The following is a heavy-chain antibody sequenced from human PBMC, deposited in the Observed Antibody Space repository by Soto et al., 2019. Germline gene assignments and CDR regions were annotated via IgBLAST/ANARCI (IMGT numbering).Heavy chain of an antibody. CDR2: IKSKTDGGTT. D-gene: IGHD3-22*01. Sequence: EVQLVESGGGLVKPGGSLRLSCAASGFTFSNAWMSWVRQAPGKGLEWVGRIKSKTDGGTTDYAAPVKCRFTISRDDSKNKLYLQMNSLKTEDTAVDYCTTDPDYYDSSGYLDYWGQGTLVTVSS. CDR1: GFTFSNAW. CDR3: TTDPDYYDSSGYLDY. V-gene: IGHV3-15*01. J-gene: IGHJ4*02.